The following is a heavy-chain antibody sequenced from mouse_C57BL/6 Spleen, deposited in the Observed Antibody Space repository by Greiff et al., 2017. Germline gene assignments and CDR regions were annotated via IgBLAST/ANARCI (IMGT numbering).Heavy chain of an antibody. CDR3: ARRGDYGYDRGWYFDY. CDR1: GYTFPSYW. Sequence: QVQLQQPGAELVKPGASVKLSCKASGYTFPSYWMHWVKQRPGQGLEWIGMIHPNSGSTNYNEKFKSKATLTVDKSSSTAYMQLSSLTSEDSAVYYCARRGDYGYDRGWYFDYWGQGTTLTVSS. D-gene: IGHD2-2*01. J-gene: IGHJ2*01. V-gene: IGHV1-64*01. CDR2: IHPNSGST.